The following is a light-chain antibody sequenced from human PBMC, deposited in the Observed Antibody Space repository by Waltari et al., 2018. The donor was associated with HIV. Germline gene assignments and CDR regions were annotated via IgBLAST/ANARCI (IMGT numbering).Light chain of an antibody. CDR3: QQGHTCPQVT. V-gene: IGKV1-12*01. CDR2: SAS. J-gene: IGKJ4*01. Sequence: DIQMTQSPSSVSASVGDRVTMTCRASQPINNWLAWYQQKQGKAPKLLIHSASSLQSGVPSRFSGSACGTEVTLTISSLQLEDFATDWCQQGHTCPQVTFGGGTKVDIK. CDR1: QPINNW.